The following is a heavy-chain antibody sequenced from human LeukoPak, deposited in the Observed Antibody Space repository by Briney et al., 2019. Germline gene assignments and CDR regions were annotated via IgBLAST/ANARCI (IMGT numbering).Heavy chain of an antibody. CDR3: ARGGQQWRGGNYFDS. CDR1: GYTFTDYA. V-gene: IGHV1-3*03. D-gene: IGHD6-19*01. Sequence: ASVKVSCKASGYTFTDYALHWVRQAPGQSLEWMGWITTGRGETRYSQDFQRRITLTRDKSANTVYMNLSDLTSEDTAIYYCARGGQQWRGGNYFDSWGQGTLVAVSS. CDR2: ITTGRGET. J-gene: IGHJ4*02.